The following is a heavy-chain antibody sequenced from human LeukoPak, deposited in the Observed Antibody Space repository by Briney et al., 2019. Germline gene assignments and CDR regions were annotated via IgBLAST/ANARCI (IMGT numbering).Heavy chain of an antibody. CDR3: ARGESFAFDV. V-gene: IGHV3-23*01. Sequence: PGGSLRLSCAGSGFVFSTYDMDWVRQAPGKGLEWVSSISRAGDRTYYEDSVKGRFTISRDNSRNTMFLQMNSLRAEDTAVYCCARGESFAFDVWGQGTMVTVSS. CDR2: ISRAGDRT. J-gene: IGHJ3*01. CDR1: GFVFSTYD.